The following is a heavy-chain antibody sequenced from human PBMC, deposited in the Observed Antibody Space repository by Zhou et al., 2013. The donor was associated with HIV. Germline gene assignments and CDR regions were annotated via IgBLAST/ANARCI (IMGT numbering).Heavy chain of an antibody. D-gene: IGHD3-10*01. CDR1: GYTFTNDD. CDR3: ARGSGTYYNRKYFDS. V-gene: IGHV1-8*01. Sequence: QVQLVQSGAEVKKPGASVKVSCKASGYTFTNDDINWVRQATGQGLEWMGWVNPNSGNIGYEQKFQGRITMTRNTSINTAYMELSSLRSEDTAVYYCARGSGTYYNRKYFDSWGQGTLVTVSS. CDR2: VNPNSGNI. J-gene: IGHJ4*02.